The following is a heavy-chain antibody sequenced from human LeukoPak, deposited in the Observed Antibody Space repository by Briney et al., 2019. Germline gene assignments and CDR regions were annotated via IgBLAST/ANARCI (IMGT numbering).Heavy chain of an antibody. CDR1: GGSISSYY. D-gene: IGHD1-26*01. Sequence: PSETLSLTCTVSGGSISSYYWSWIRQPPGKGLEWIGYIYYSGSTNYNPSLKSRVTISVDTSKNQFSLKLSSVTAADTAVYYCASSHSGSYPAFDPWGQGTLVNVSS. CDR2: IYYSGST. CDR3: ASSHSGSYPAFDP. V-gene: IGHV4-59*08. J-gene: IGHJ5*02.